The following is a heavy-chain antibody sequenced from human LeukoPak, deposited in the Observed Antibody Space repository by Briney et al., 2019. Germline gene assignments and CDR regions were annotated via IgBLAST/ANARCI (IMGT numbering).Heavy chain of an antibody. Sequence: PGGSLRLSCSASGFTFSSYAMHWVRQAPGKGLEYVSAISSNGGSTYYADSVKGRFTISRDNSKNTLYLQMSSLRAEDTAVYYCAKSREGAFDIWGQGTMVTVSS. CDR3: AKSREGAFDI. D-gene: IGHD1-26*01. V-gene: IGHV3-64D*06. CDR1: GFTFSSYA. J-gene: IGHJ3*02. CDR2: ISSNGGST.